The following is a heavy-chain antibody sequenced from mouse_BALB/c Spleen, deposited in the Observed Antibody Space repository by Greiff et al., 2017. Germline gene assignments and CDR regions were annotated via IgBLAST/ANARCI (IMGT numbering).Heavy chain of an antibody. V-gene: IGHV1-9*01. D-gene: IGHD6-1*01. J-gene: IGHJ3*01. CDR1: GYTFSSYW. CDR3: ARRLPLAY. Sequence: VQLQQSGAELMKPGASVKISCKATGYTFSSYWIEWVKQRPGHGLEWIGEFLPGSGSTNYNEKFKGKATFTADTSSNTAYMQLSSLTSEDSAVYYCARRLPLAYWGQGTLVTVSA. CDR2: FLPGSGST.